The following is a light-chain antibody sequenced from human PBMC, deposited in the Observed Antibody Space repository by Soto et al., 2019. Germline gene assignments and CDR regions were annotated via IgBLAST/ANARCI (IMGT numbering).Light chain of an antibody. V-gene: IGKV3-15*01. J-gene: IGKJ1*01. CDR1: QSIRNN. CDR2: DTS. Sequence: EIVMTQSPATLSLSPGESATLSCWASQSIRNNLAWYQHRPGQAPRLLIYDTSTRAAGIPARFSGSGSGTDFALTISSLQSEDFAVYYCQHYRDASTFGQGTKVDI. CDR3: QHYRDAST.